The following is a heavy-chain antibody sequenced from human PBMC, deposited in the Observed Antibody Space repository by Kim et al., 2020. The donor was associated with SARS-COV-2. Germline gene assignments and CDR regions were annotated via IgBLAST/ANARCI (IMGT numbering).Heavy chain of an antibody. CDR2: ICVAGGNK. Sequence: GGSLRLSCAASGFTFSSYAMHWVRQAPGKGLEWVSAICVAGGNKYYADSVEGRFTISGDTSKNTLYLQMNSLGAEDTAVYCGAKGDGMEVW. V-gene: IGHV3-23*01. D-gene: IGHD2-21*01. CDR3: AKGDGMEV. CDR1: GFTFSSYA. J-gene: IGHJ6*01.